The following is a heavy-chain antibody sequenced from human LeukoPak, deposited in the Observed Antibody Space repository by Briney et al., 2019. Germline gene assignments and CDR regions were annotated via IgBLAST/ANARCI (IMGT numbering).Heavy chain of an antibody. J-gene: IGHJ3*02. CDR2: ISYDGSNK. Sequence: PGGSLRLSCAASGFTFSSYGMHWVRQAPGKGLEWVAVISYDGSNKYYADSVKGRFTISRDNSKNTLYLQMNSLRAEDTAVYYCARALAYCGGDCYFRAFDIWGQGTMVTVSS. V-gene: IGHV3-30*03. D-gene: IGHD2-21*02. CDR3: ARALAYCGGDCYFRAFDI. CDR1: GFTFSSYG.